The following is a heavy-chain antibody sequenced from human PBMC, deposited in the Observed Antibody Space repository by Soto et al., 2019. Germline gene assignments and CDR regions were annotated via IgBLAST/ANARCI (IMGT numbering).Heavy chain of an antibody. J-gene: IGHJ4*02. CDR2: INPILSMS. D-gene: IGHD3-10*01. CDR1: GDTFSFYS. V-gene: IGHV1-69*02. Sequence: QVQLVQSGAEVRKPGSSVKVSCKASGDTFSFYSINWVRQAPGLGLEWMGRINPILSMSNYAQRFQGRVTMTADKSTITAYMELSGLRSEDTAIYYCASSYGSGYRAFDYWGEGALGTVS. CDR3: ASSYGSGYRAFDY.